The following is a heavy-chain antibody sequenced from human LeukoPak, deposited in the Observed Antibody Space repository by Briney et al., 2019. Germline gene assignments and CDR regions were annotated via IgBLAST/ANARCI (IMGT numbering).Heavy chain of an antibody. CDR1: GFTFSSYW. CDR3: ARVQWELRGVGSYFEY. D-gene: IGHD1-26*01. J-gene: IGHJ4*02. Sequence: GGSLRLSCVVSGFTFSSYWMSWVRQAPGKGLEWVANIKQDGSEKYYVDSVKGRFTMSRDNAKNSLYLQMNSLRAEDTAVYYCARVQWELRGVGSYFEYWGQGALVPVSS. V-gene: IGHV3-7*01. CDR2: IKQDGSEK.